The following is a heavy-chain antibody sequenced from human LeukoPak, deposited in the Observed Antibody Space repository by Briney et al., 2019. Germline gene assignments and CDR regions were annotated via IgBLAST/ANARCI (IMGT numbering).Heavy chain of an antibody. J-gene: IGHJ3*02. CDR3: ARQKCTSTSCLTKNAFDI. V-gene: IGHV4-4*09. CDR2: IYTSGST. CDR1: GSISGYY. D-gene: IGHD2-2*01. Sequence: SETLSLTCTVSGSISGYYWSWIRQPPGQGLEWIGYIYTSGSTNYNPSLESRVTISVDTSKNQFSLDLSSVTAADTAVYYCARQKCTSTSCLTKNAFDIWAKGQWSPSLQ.